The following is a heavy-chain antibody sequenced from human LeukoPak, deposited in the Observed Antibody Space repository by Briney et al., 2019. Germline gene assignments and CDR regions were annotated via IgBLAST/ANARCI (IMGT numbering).Heavy chain of an antibody. D-gene: IGHD3-22*01. V-gene: IGHV3-7*01. CDR2: INQDGSHK. CDR3: ARFRYDNNGLLRAFDY. Sequence: GGSLRLSCSASGFTFTNYWMSWVRQAPGKGLEWVVNINQDGSHKYYVDSVKGRFTISRDNAKSLMYVQMNSLRVEDTAVYFCARFRYDNNGLLRAFDYWGQGTLVTVSS. J-gene: IGHJ4*02. CDR1: GFTFTNYW.